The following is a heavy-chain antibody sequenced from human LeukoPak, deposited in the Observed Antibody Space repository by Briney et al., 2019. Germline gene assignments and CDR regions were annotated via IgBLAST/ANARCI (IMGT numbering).Heavy chain of an antibody. CDR2: IYPGDSDT. Sequence: GASLKISCKGSGYSFTSYWIGCVRQMPGKGLEWMGIIYPGDSDTRYSPSFQGQVTISADKSISTAYLQWSSLKASDTAMYYCARHRRIAAAGTTSDLDYWGQGTLVTVSS. V-gene: IGHV5-51*01. CDR1: GYSFTSYW. CDR3: ARHRRIAAAGTTSDLDY. J-gene: IGHJ4*02. D-gene: IGHD6-13*01.